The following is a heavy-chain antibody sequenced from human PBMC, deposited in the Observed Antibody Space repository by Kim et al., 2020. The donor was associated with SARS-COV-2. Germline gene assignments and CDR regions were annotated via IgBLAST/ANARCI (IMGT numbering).Heavy chain of an antibody. V-gene: IGHV3-74*01. CDR2: ST. J-gene: IGHJ4*02. CDR3: AMANGYYFDY. Sequence: STSYADSVKGRFTIYRDNAKNTLYLQMNSLRAEDTAVYYCAMANGYYFDYWGQGTLVTVSS.